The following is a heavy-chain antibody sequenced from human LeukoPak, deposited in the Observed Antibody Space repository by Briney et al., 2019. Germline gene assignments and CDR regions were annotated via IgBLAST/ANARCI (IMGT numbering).Heavy chain of an antibody. CDR3: AIKPPLEGPLASSWDGFDY. J-gene: IGHJ4*02. V-gene: IGHV4-39*07. CDR1: GGSISSSSYY. Sequence: SETLSLTCTVSGGSISSSSYYWGWIRQPPGKGLEWIGSIYYSGSTYYNPSLKSRVTISVDTSKNQFSLKLSSETAADTAVYYCAIKPPLEGPLASSWDGFDYWGQGTLVTVSS. D-gene: IGHD6-13*01. CDR2: IYYSGST.